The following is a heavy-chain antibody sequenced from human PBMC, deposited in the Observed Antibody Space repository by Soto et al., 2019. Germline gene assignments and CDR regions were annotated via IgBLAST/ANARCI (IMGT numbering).Heavy chain of an antibody. Sequence: GGSLRLSCAASGFAFSTYGMHWVRQAPGKGLEWVAVIWYDGNNQYYTDSVEGRFTISRDNSHNTLYLQMNSLRAEDTAVYYCARDDIPGIAVATYGMDVWGQGTTVTV. D-gene: IGHD6-19*01. J-gene: IGHJ6*02. CDR2: IWYDGNNQ. CDR3: ARDDIPGIAVATYGMDV. V-gene: IGHV3-33*01. CDR1: GFAFSTYG.